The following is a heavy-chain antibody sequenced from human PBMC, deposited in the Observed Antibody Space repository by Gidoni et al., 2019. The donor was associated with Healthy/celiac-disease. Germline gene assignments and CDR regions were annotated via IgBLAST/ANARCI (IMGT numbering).Heavy chain of an antibody. J-gene: IGHJ5*02. V-gene: IGHV3-23*01. CDR3: AKPNYIVVVVAAMT. CDR1: GFPFSSYA. Sequence: EVQLLESGGGLVQPGGSLRLSCAASGFPFSSYAMSWVRQAPGKGLEWVSAISGSGGSTYYADSVKGRFTISRDNSKNTLYLQMNSLRAEDTAVYYCAKPNYIVVVVAAMTWGQGTLVTVSS. CDR2: ISGSGGST. D-gene: IGHD2-15*01.